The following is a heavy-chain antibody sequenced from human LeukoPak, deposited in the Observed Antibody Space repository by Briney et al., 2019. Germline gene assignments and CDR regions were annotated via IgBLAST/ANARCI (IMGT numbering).Heavy chain of an antibody. CDR3: ASSYIPPEYYDFWSGHPSY. J-gene: IGHJ4*02. V-gene: IGHV1-18*01. CDR1: GYTFTKNA. D-gene: IGHD3-3*01. Sequence: ASVKVSCQASGYTFTKNAMNWVRQAPGQGLEWMGWVSTYNGDTKYAQNFQDRVTMTRDTSTTTAYMELRGLRSEDTAVYYCASSYIPPEYYDFWSGHPSYWGQGTLVTVSS. CDR2: VSTYNGDT.